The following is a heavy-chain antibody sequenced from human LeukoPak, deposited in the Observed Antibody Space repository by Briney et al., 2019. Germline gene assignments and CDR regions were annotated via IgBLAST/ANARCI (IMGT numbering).Heavy chain of an antibody. CDR3: AKSRHMVRGVTPFDH. D-gene: IGHD3-10*01. J-gene: IGHJ4*02. V-gene: IGHV3-30*02. CDR2: IRYDGSNK. CDR1: GFTFSSYW. Sequence: GGSLRLSCAASGFTFSSYWMSWVRQAPGKGLEWVAFIRYDGSNKYYADSVKGRFTISRDNSKNTLYLQMNSLRAEDTAVYYCAKSRHMVRGVTPFDHWGQGTLVTVSS.